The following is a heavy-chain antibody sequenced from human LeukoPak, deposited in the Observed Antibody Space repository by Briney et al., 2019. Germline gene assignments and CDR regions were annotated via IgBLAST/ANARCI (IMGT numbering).Heavy chain of an antibody. V-gene: IGHV3-64*01. CDR1: GFTFSSYA. J-gene: IGHJ3*02. CDR3: ARADQKRRDGSKCSDAFDI. D-gene: IGHD5-24*01. Sequence: PGGSLRLSCAASGFTFSSYAMHWVRQAPGKGLEYVSAISSNGGSTYYANSVKGRFTISRDNSKNTLYLQVGSLRAEDMAVYYCARADQKRRDGSKCSDAFDIWGQGTMVTVSS. CDR2: ISSNGGST.